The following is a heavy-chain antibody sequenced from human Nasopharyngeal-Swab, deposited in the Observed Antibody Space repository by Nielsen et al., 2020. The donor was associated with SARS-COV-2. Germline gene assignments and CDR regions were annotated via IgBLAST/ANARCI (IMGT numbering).Heavy chain of an antibody. CDR2: TSYQGSNT. J-gene: IGHJ4*02. Sequence: GESLKISCAASGFTFDDYAMHWVRQAPGKGLEWVAITSYQGSNTYYADSVKGRFTISRDNSKNTLYLQMNSLRAEDTAMYYCAKTSYEVLYQGLVDYWGQGTLVTVSS. CDR1: GFTFDDYA. D-gene: IGHD2-2*02. V-gene: IGHV3-30*18. CDR3: AKTSYEVLYQGLVDY.